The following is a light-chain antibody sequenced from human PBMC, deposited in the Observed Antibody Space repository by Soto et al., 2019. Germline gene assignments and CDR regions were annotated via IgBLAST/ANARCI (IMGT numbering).Light chain of an antibody. CDR1: QSISSY. J-gene: IGKJ1*01. CDR3: QQSYSTPRP. CDR2: AAS. Sequence: DIQMTQSPSSLSASVGDRVTITCRASQSISSYLNWYQQKPGKAPKLLIYAASSLQSGVPSRFSRSGSVTDFTLTISTLPPEDFATYYCQQSYSTPRPVGQGT. V-gene: IGKV1-39*01.